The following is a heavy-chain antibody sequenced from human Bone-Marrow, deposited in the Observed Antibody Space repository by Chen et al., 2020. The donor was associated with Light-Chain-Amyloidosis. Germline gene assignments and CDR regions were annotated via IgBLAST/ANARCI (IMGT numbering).Heavy chain of an antibody. Sequence: QVQLVESGGGVVQPGRSLRLSCAASGFTFSSYGMHWVRHAPGKGLEWVAVISYDGSNKYYADSVKGRFTISRDNSKNTLYLQMNSLRAEDTAVYYCAKGTTFDYWGQGTLVTVSS. V-gene: IGHV3-30*18. CDR2: ISYDGSNK. CDR1: GFTFSSYG. CDR3: AKGTTFDY. J-gene: IGHJ4*02. D-gene: IGHD2-2*01.